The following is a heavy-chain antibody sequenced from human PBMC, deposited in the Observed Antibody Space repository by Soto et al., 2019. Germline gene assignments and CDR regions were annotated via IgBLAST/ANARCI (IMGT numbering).Heavy chain of an antibody. CDR2: ISAYNGNT. J-gene: IGHJ4*02. CDR1: GYTFTTYG. V-gene: IGHV1-18*01. Sequence: QVQLVQSGAEVKKPGASVKVSCKASGYTFTTYGISWVRQAPGQGLEWMGWISAYNGNTKYAQKLQGRVTMTTDTTTITAYMELRSAASDDTAVYDCARDCPPVDYWGQGTLVTVSS. CDR3: ARDCPPVDY.